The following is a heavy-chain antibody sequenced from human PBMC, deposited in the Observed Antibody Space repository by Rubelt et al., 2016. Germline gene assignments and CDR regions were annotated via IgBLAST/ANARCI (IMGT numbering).Heavy chain of an antibody. Sequence: QVQLVESGGGLVKPGGSLRLSCAASGFTFSDYYMSWIRQAPGKGLEWVSYISSSSSYTNYADSVKGRFTISRDNAKNSLYLRMNSLRGEEPAVYYWARSAVLEVGATEDWGQGTLVTVSS. CDR1: GFTFSDYY. V-gene: IGHV3-11*05. D-gene: IGHD1-26*01. CDR3: ARSAVLEVGATED. J-gene: IGHJ4*02. CDR2: ISSSSSYT.